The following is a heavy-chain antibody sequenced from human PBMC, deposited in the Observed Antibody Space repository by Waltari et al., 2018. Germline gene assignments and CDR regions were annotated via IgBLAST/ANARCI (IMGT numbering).Heavy chain of an antibody. V-gene: IGHV3-23*01. CDR3: AKDGAGQWLVAEANHFDY. Sequence: EVQLLESGGGLVQPGGSLRLSCAASGFTFSSYALSWVRPAPGEGRGWVSAISGSGGSTYYADSVKGRFTISRDNSKNTLYLQMNSLRAEDTAVYYCAKDGAGQWLVAEANHFDYWGQGTLVTVSS. J-gene: IGHJ4*02. CDR1: GFTFSSYA. CDR2: ISGSGGST. D-gene: IGHD6-19*01.